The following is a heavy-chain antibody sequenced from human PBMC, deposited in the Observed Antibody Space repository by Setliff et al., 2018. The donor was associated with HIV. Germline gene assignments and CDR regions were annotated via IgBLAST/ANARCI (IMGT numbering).Heavy chain of an antibody. CDR1: GYTFTSYD. CDR2: MNPNSGNT. V-gene: IGHV1-8*01. J-gene: IGHJ4*02. CDR3: ARGAVAYQPLLSFDY. D-gene: IGHD2-21*02. Sequence: ASVKVSCKASGYTFTSYDINWVRQATGQGLEWMGWMNPNSGNTGYAQKFRGRVTITTDESTSTAYMELSSLRSEDTAVYYCARGAVAYQPLLSFDYWGQGTLVTVSS.